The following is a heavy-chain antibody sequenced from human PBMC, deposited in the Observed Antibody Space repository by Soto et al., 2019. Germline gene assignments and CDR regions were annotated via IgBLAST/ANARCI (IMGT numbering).Heavy chain of an antibody. J-gene: IGHJ6*02. CDR2: ISYDGSNK. CDR3: ARVSHYYDSSGYSAYYYYGMDV. CDR1: GFTFSSYA. Sequence: QVQLVESGGGVVQPGRSLRLSCAASGFTFSSYAMHWVRQAPGKGLEWVAVISYDGSNKYYADSVKGRFTISRDNSKNTLYLQMNSLRAEDTAVYYCARVSHYYDSSGYSAYYYYGMDVWGQGTTVTVSS. V-gene: IGHV3-30-3*01. D-gene: IGHD3-22*01.